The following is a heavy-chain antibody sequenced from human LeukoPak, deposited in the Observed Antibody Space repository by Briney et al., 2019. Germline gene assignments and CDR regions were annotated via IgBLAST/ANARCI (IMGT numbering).Heavy chain of an antibody. J-gene: IGHJ4*02. D-gene: IGHD3-9*01. CDR1: GFTFSSYE. Sequence: PGGSLRLSCAASGFTFSSYEMNWVRQAPGNGLEWVSAILGSGGSIYYADSVKGRFTVSRDNSKSTLYLQMNSLRAEDTALYYCAKWGDYDVLTGYYVPDYWGQGTLVTVSS. CDR2: ILGSGGSI. V-gene: IGHV3-23*01. CDR3: AKWGDYDVLTGYYVPDY.